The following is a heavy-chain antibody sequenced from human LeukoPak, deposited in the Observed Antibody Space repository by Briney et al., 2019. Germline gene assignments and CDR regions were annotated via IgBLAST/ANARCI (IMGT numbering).Heavy chain of an antibody. D-gene: IGHD6-19*01. J-gene: IGHJ4*02. Sequence: ASVKVSCKASGYTFTGYYMHWVRQAPGQGLEWMGWINPNSGGTNYAQKFQGRVTMTRDTSISTAYMELSRLRSDDTAVYYCARVGRSSGWYRGTWLGYGGQGTLVTVSS. CDR2: INPNSGGT. CDR1: GYTFTGYY. V-gene: IGHV1-2*02. CDR3: ARVGRSSGWYRGTWLGY.